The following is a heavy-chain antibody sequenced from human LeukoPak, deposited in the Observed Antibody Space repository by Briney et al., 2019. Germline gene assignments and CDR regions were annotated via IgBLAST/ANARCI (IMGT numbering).Heavy chain of an antibody. D-gene: IGHD3-16*01. CDR3: ARDRPLSAGGVIYYSYYGMDV. J-gene: IGHJ6*02. CDR1: GFTFRTYA. Sequence: GGSLRLSCAASGFTFRTYAMHWVRQAPGKGLEWVAVISYDGGNTRYADSVRGRFTISRDNSKNTLYLQMNTLRAEDSAVYYCARDRPLSAGGVIYYSYYGMDVWGQGTTVTVFS. V-gene: IGHV3-30*04. CDR2: ISYDGGNT.